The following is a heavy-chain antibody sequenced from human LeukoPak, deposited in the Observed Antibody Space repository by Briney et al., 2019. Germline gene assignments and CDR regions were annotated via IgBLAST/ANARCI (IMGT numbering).Heavy chain of an antibody. J-gene: IGHJ4*02. Sequence: GGSLRLSCAASGFIFSDYWMHWVRQGPGKGLVWVSRIKSDGSSTSYADSVKGRFTISRDNAKNTVYVHMNSLRDEDTAVYYCARGGRYAYFLDYWGQGTLVTVSS. V-gene: IGHV3-74*01. CDR3: ARGGRYAYFLDY. CDR2: IKSDGSST. D-gene: IGHD3-16*01. CDR1: GFIFSDYW.